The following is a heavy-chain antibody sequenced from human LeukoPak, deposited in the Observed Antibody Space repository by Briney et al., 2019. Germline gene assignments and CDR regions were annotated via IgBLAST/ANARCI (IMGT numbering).Heavy chain of an antibody. D-gene: IGHD1-26*01. J-gene: IGHJ4*02. CDR3: ARGSGSHDY. V-gene: IGHV4-34*01. CDR2: INHSGST. CDR1: GGSFSGYY. Sequence: SETLSLTCAVYGGSFSGYYWSWIRQPPGKGLEWIGEINHSGSTNYNPSLKSRVTISVDTSKNQFSLKRSSVTAADTAVYYCARGSGSHDYWGQGTLVTVSS.